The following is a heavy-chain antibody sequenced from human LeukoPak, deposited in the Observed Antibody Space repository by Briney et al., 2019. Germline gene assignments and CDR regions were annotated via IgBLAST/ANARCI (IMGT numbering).Heavy chain of an antibody. CDR3: ARDFNVVVGATTSLY. CDR1: GYTFTSYG. Sequence: ASVKVSCKASGYTFTSYGISWVRQAPGQGLEWMGWISAYNGNTNYAQKLQGRVTMTTDTSTSTAYMELRSLRSDDTAVYYCARDFNVVVGATTSLYWGQGTLVTVSS. V-gene: IGHV1-18*01. D-gene: IGHD1-26*01. J-gene: IGHJ4*02. CDR2: ISAYNGNT.